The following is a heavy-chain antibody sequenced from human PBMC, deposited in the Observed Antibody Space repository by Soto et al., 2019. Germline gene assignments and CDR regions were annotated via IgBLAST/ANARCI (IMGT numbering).Heavy chain of an antibody. V-gene: IGHV5-51*01. CDR3: ARRLKDASGSSPYYTAFDV. CDR2: IYHGDSDT. D-gene: IGHD6-25*01. J-gene: IGHJ6*02. CDR1: GYTFNNYW. Sequence: GESLKISCQASGYTFNNYWIAWVRQMPGKGLADVGIIYHGDSDTRYSPPLQGQVTISAVTSISTAYLQWRSLKASDRGRYSCARRLKDASGSSPYYTAFDVWRRGTTVTVSS.